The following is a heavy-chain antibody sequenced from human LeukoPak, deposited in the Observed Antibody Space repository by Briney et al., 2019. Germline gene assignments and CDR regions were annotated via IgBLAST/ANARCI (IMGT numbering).Heavy chain of an antibody. D-gene: IGHD6-13*01. CDR2: ISAYNGNT. Sequence: ASVKVSCKASGYTFTSYGISWVRQAPGQGLEWMGWISAYNGNTNYAQKLQGRVTMTTDTSTSTAYMELRSLRSDDTAVYYCARVHSSSWYVPRYYMDVWGKGTTVTISS. CDR1: GYTFTSYG. CDR3: ARVHSSSWYVPRYYMDV. V-gene: IGHV1-18*01. J-gene: IGHJ6*03.